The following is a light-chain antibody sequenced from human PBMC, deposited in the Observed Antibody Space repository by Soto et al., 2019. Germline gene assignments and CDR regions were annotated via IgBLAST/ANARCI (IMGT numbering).Light chain of an antibody. CDR3: QQYGSSGT. CDR1: QSVSNNY. J-gene: IGKJ1*01. V-gene: IGKV3-20*01. CDR2: GAS. Sequence: EIVLTQSPGTLSLSPGERSTLSFRASQSVSNNYLAWYQQKPGQAPRILIYGASNRATGIPDRFSGSGSGTDFTLTISRLEPEDFAVYYCQQYGSSGTFGQGTKVDI.